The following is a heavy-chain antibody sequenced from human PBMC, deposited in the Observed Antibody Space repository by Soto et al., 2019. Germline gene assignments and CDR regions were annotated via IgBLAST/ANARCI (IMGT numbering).Heavy chain of an antibody. J-gene: IGHJ6*02. CDR1: GFSLSNARMG. Sequence: QVTLKESGPVLVKPTETLTLTCTVSGFSLSNARMGVSWIRQPPGKALEWLAHIFSNDEKSYSTSLKSRLTISKETSKSQVVLNMTNMDPVDTATYYCARMGDGSYYDFWSGYSHYYYYGMDVWGQGTTVTVSS. D-gene: IGHD3-3*01. CDR3: ARMGDGSYYDFWSGYSHYYYYGMDV. V-gene: IGHV2-26*01. CDR2: IFSNDEK.